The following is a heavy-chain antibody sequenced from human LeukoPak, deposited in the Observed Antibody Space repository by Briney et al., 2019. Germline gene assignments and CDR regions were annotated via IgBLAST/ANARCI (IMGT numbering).Heavy chain of an antibody. V-gene: IGHV1-69*13. CDR1: GGTFSSYA. J-gene: IGHJ4*02. CDR3: ARQVYCSGGSCYSASVG. Sequence: SVKVSCKASGGTFSSYAISWVRQAPGQGLEWMGGIIPIFGTANYAQRFQGRVTITADESTSTAYMELSSLRSEDTAVYYCARQVYCSGGSCYSASVGWGQGTLVTVSS. CDR2: IIPIFGTA. D-gene: IGHD2-15*01.